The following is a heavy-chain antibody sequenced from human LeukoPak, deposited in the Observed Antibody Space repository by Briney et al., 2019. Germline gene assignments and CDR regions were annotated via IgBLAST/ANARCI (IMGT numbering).Heavy chain of an antibody. J-gene: IGHJ5*02. D-gene: IGHD3-22*01. CDR3: ARDARPITMIVVVTDNWFDP. V-gene: IGHV1-69*13. CDR1: GGTFSSYA. Sequence: GASVTVSCKASGGTFSSYAISWVRQAPGQGLEWMGGIIPIFGTANYAQKFQGRVTITADESTSTAYMELSSLRSEDTAVYYCARDARPITMIVVVTDNWFDPWGQGTLVTVSS. CDR2: IIPIFGTA.